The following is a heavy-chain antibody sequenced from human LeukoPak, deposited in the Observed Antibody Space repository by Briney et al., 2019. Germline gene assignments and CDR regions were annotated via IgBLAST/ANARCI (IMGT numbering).Heavy chain of an antibody. CDR1: GFTFTRYW. D-gene: IGHD6-19*01. V-gene: IGHV3-7*01. CDR2: IKQDGSEK. CDR3: ARIPLGIAVAGMGFDP. Sequence: GGSLRLSCAASGFTFTRYWMSWVRQAPGKGLEWVANIKQDGSEKYYVDSVKGRFTISRDNAKNSLYLQMNSLRAEDTAVYYCARIPLGIAVAGMGFDPWGQGTLVTVSS. J-gene: IGHJ5*02.